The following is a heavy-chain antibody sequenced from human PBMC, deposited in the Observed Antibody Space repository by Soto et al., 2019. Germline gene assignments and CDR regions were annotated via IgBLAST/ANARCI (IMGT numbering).Heavy chain of an antibody. V-gene: IGHV3-21*01. D-gene: IGHD3-10*01. CDR2: ISSSSSYI. Sequence: GGSLRLSCAASGFTFSSYSMNWVRQAPGKGLEWVSSISSSSSYIYYADSVKGRFTISRDNAKNSLYLQVNSLRAEDTAVYYCARDPTVGKFDYWGQGTLVTVSS. J-gene: IGHJ4*02. CDR3: ARDPTVGKFDY. CDR1: GFTFSSYS.